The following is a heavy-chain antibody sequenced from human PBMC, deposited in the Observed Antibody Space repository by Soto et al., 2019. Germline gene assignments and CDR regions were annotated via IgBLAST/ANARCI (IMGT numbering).Heavy chain of an antibody. CDR2: INAGNGNT. J-gene: IGHJ4*02. V-gene: IGHV1-3*05. D-gene: IGHD6-19*01. CDR3: SRAVAVPAHFDY. CDR1: GYTFTGYA. Sequence: QVQLVQSGAEEKKPGASVKVSCKASGYTFTGYAMHWVRQAPGQRLEWMGWINAGNGNTKYSQKFQGRVTITRDTSAYTDYMELSSLRSEDTDVYYWSRAVAVPAHFDYWGQGTMVTVSS.